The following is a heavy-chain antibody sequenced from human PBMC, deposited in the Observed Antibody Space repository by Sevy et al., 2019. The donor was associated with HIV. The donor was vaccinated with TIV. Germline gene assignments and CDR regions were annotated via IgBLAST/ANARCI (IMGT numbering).Heavy chain of an antibody. CDR2: ISGSGGST. D-gene: IGHD3-22*01. V-gene: IGHV3-23*01. Sequence: GGSLRLSCAASGFTFSSYAMSWVRQAPGKGLEWVSAISGSGGSTYYADSVKGGFTISRDNSKNTLYLQMNSLRAEDTAVYYCAKDPPIYTLTMIVVVITWGQGTMVTVSS. CDR3: AKDPPIYTLTMIVVVIT. CDR1: GFTFSSYA. J-gene: IGHJ3*01.